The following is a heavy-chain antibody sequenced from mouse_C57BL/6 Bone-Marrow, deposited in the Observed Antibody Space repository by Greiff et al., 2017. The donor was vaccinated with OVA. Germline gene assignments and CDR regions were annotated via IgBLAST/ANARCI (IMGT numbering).Heavy chain of an antibody. D-gene: IGHD1-1*01. Sequence: EVKLMESGGGLVQPGGSMKLSCVASGFTFSNYWMNWVRQSPEKGLEWVAQIRLKSDNYATHYAESVKGRFTISRDDSKSSVYLQMNNLRAEDTGIYYCTEGGSSYGYFDYWGQGTTLTVSS. V-gene: IGHV6-3*01. CDR1: GFTFSNYW. J-gene: IGHJ2*01. CDR2: IRLKSDNYAT. CDR3: TEGGSSYGYFDY.